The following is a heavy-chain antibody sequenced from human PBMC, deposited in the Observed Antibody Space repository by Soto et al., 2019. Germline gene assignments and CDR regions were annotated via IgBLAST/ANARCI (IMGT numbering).Heavy chain of an antibody. Sequence: QVQLQQWGAGLLKPSETLSLTCAVYGGSFRDNYWPWIRQPPGKGLERSGEINHSGVTKYNPSLKRRVSLSVDNPKTQIFREQDTVVDSYTAVYDFASVAGAAARTKDDWGQGTLVTVSS. D-gene: IGHD6-19*01. J-gene: IGHJ4*02. V-gene: IGHV4-34*01. CDR1: GGSFRDNY. CDR2: INHSGVT. CDR3: ASVAGAAARTKDD.